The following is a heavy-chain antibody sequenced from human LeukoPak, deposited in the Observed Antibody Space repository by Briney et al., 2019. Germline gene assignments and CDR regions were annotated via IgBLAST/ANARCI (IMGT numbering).Heavy chain of an antibody. V-gene: IGHV4-34*09. Sequence: SETLSLTCAVYGGSFSGYYWSWIRQPPGKGLEWIGEINHSGSTNYNPSLKSRVTISVDTSKNQFSLKLSSVTAADTAVYYCARDQGGYEHYYYYGMDVWGQGTTVTVSS. CDR1: GGSFSGYY. CDR3: ARDQGGYEHYYYYGMDV. J-gene: IGHJ6*02. D-gene: IGHD5-12*01. CDR2: INHSGST.